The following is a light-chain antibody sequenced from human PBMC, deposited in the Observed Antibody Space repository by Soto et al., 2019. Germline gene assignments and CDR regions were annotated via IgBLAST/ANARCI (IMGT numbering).Light chain of an antibody. CDR1: SSNIGAGYD. J-gene: IGLJ3*02. CDR3: QSYDSSLSGSV. V-gene: IGLV1-40*01. Sequence: QSVLTQPPSVSGAPGQRVTISCTGSSSNIGAGYDVYWYQQLPGKAPKLLIYGNSNRPSGVPDRFSGSKSGTSASLAITGLQAEDEADYYCQSYDSSLSGSVFGGGTKLTVL. CDR2: GNS.